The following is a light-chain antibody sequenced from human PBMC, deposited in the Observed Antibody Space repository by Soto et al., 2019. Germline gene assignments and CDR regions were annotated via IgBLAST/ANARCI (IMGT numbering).Light chain of an antibody. V-gene: IGKV1-5*03. CDR2: KAS. CDR3: QQYISYWT. J-gene: IGKJ1*01. Sequence: DIPMTQSPSTLSASVGDTVTITCRASQSIDTWLAWHQQKPGRAPKLLISKASILESGVPSRFSGSGSGTDFTLTINGLQPDDFAIYYCQQYISYWTFGQGTKVDIK. CDR1: QSIDTW.